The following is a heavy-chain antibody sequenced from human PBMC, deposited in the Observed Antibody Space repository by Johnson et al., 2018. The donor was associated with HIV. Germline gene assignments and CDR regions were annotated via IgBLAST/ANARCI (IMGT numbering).Heavy chain of an antibody. CDR2: ISYDGSNK. J-gene: IGHJ3*02. Sequence: QVHLVESGGGLVQPGGSLRLSCAASGFTFSSYAMHWVRQAPGKGLEWVAVISYDGSNKYYADSVKGRFTISRDNSKNTLYLQMNSLRAEDTAVYYCASTGSGSDDAFDIWGQGTMVTVS. CDR3: ASTGSGSDDAFDI. CDR1: GFTFSSYA. D-gene: IGHD3-10*01. V-gene: IGHV3-30-3*01.